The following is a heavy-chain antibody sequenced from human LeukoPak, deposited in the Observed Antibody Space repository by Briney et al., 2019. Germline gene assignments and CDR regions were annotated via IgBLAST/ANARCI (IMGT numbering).Heavy chain of an antibody. J-gene: IGHJ4*02. CDR1: GFPLRSYA. Sequence: GGSLRLPCTASGFPLRSYAMRWARQAPGKGLEWVSASCGSGGSPYYADSAQGRFNISRDNSKHTLYLQMNSLRGEDTAVYYCAKEGSGYGQDFDYWGEGTLVTVSS. CDR2: SCGSGGSP. V-gene: IGHV3-23*01. D-gene: IGHD5-12*01. CDR3: AKEGSGYGQDFDY.